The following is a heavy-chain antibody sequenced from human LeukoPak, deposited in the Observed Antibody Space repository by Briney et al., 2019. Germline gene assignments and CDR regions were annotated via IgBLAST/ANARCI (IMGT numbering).Heavy chain of an antibody. J-gene: IGHJ6*01. CDR2: INPNSGGT. CDR3: ARDSSCRGFYGLEL. Sequence: SVTDSCKASGYTFTVYYMHWVRQAPAQGLEWMGWINPNSGGTNYAQKFQGRVTMTRDTSIHTAYMELSRLRSDDTAVYYGARDSSCRGFYGLELWGGDSTVTVSS. V-gene: IGHV1-2*02. D-gene: IGHD6-13*01. CDR1: GYTFTVYY.